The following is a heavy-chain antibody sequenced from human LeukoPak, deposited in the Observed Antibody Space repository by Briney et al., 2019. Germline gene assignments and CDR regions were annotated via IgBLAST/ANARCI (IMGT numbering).Heavy chain of an antibody. CDR1: GFTFSSYE. D-gene: IGHD3-10*02. CDR3: AELGITMIGGV. CDR2: ISSSSSTI. V-gene: IGHV3-48*03. Sequence: GGSLRLSCAASGFTFSSYEMNWVRQAPGKGLEWVSYISSSSSTIYYADSVKGRFTISRDSAKNSLYLQMNSLRAEDTAVYYCAELGITMIGGVWGKGTTVTISS. J-gene: IGHJ6*04.